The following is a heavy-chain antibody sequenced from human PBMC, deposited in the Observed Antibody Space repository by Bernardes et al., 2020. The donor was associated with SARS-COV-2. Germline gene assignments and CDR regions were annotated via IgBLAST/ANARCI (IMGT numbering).Heavy chain of an antibody. V-gene: IGHV3-30-3*01. CDR3: ARVVPAATFDY. J-gene: IGHJ4*02. CDR2: VSYAGSNK. Sequence: VVSYAGSNKYYADSVKGRFTISRDNSKNTLYLQMNSLRAEDTAVYYCARVVPAATFDYWGQVILV. D-gene: IGHD2-2*01.